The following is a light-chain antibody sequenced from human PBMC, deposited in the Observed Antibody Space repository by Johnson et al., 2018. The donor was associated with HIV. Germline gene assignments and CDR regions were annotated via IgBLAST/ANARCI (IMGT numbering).Light chain of an antibody. CDR2: QNT. CDR1: SSNIGRNY. J-gene: IGLJ1*01. CDR3: ATWVGSLTIGGV. Sequence: QSVLTQPPSVSAAPGQMVTISCSGSSSNIGRNYVSWYQQLPGTAPKLLIYQNTWRPSWIPDRFSGSKSGTSATLGITGLQTGDEADYYCATWVGSLTIGGVFGTWPKATVL. V-gene: IGLV1-51*02.